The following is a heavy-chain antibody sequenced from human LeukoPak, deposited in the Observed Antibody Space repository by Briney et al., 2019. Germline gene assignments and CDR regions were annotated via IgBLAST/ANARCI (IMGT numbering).Heavy chain of an antibody. CDR3: ARRFCSSVSCYEDDAFQV. D-gene: IGHD2-2*01. CDR1: GHTFIRYG. Sequence: GASVNVSYNASGHTFIRYGISWVRQAPGQGLEWMGWISGYNGKINYAQKFQGRVTMTTDTSTSTAYLELRSLTSEDTAVYYCARRFCSSVSCYEDDAFQVWGRGTWVTVSS. J-gene: IGHJ3*01. V-gene: IGHV1-18*01. CDR2: ISGYNGKI.